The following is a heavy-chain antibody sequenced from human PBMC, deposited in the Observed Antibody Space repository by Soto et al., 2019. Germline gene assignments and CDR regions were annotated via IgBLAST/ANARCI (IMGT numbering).Heavy chain of an antibody. Sequence: GGSLRLSCAASGFSFSDYAMSWVRQAPGKGLEWVSVISESGGSTHYADSVRGRFTVSRDNSKNTLYLQMTSLRAEDTAVYYCARDMGVTGYYHYFDYWGLGTLVTVSS. CDR1: GFSFSDYA. CDR3: ARDMGVTGYYHYFDY. J-gene: IGHJ4*02. CDR2: ISESGGST. D-gene: IGHD3-9*01. V-gene: IGHV3-23*01.